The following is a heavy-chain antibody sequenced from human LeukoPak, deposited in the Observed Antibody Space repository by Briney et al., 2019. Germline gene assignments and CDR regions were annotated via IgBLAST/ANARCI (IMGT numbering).Heavy chain of an antibody. CDR1: GYTFSSYS. Sequence: GGSLRLSCAASGYTFSSYSMNWVRQAPGKGLEWVSHITASGTAMFYADSVKGRFTISRDNAKNSLYLQMNSLRDEDTAVYYCASSGSYRFDYWGQGTLVTVSS. J-gene: IGHJ4*02. V-gene: IGHV3-48*02. CDR2: ITASGTAM. CDR3: ASSGSYRFDY. D-gene: IGHD1-26*01.